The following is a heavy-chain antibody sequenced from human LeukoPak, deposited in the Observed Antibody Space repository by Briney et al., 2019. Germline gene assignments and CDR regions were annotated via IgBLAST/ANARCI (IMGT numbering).Heavy chain of an antibody. D-gene: IGHD5-18*01. V-gene: IGHV3-15*01. CDR3: TTEYSYGLGAYYFDY. CDR2: KPDRRTT. Sequence: KPDRRTTDYAAPVKGRFTISRDDSKNTLYLQMNSLKTEDTAVYYCTTEYSYGLGAYYFDYWGQGTLVTVSS. J-gene: IGHJ4*02.